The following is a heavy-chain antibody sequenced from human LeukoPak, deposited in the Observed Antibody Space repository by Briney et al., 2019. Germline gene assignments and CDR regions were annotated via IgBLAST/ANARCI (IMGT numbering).Heavy chain of an antibody. Sequence: GGSLRLSCAASGFTFSSYAMSWVRQAPGRGLEWVSVINGGGGTTYYADSVKGRFTISRDNSKNTLYLEMNSLRVDDTAVYYCAKDRGSNWQLWLDYWGQGTLVTVSS. D-gene: IGHD6-13*01. CDR3: AKDRGSNWQLWLDY. V-gene: IGHV3-23*01. CDR2: INGGGGTT. J-gene: IGHJ4*02. CDR1: GFTFSSYA.